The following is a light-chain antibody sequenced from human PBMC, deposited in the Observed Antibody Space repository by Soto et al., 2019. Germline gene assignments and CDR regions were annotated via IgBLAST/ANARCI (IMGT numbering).Light chain of an antibody. CDR3: QQYYSYPRT. CDR1: QGISSY. Sequence: AIRMTQSPSSLSASTGDRVTITCRASQGISSYLAWYQQKPGKAPKLLIYAASTLQSGVPSRFSGSGSGTDFTLTISRLQSEDFATSYCQQYYSYPRTFGQGTRLEIK. CDR2: AAS. V-gene: IGKV1-8*01. J-gene: IGKJ5*01.